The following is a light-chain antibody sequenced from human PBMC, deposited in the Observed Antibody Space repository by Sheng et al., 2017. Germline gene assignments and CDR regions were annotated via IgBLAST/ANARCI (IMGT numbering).Light chain of an antibody. J-gene: IGKJ2*03. CDR2: DAS. Sequence: EIVVTQSPGTLSLSPGERATLSCRASQSVKNRYLTWYQQKPGQAPRLLIFDASTRAAGVPVRFTGSGSGTEFTLTISNLQSEDFAVYFCQQYKDWPPRSFGQGTKLEIK. V-gene: IGKV3-15*01. CDR3: QQYKDWPPRS. CDR1: QSVKNRY.